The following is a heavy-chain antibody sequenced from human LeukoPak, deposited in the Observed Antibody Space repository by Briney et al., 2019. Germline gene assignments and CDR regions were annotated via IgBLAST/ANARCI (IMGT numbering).Heavy chain of an antibody. J-gene: IGHJ4*02. CDR1: GYTFTSYG. Sequence: ASVKVSCKASGYTFTSYGFSWVRQAPGHGLEWMGWISTYKGNTNYAQKLQGRVTMTTDTSTSTAYMELRSLRSDDTAVYYCARVAGLRYFDWVDYWGQGTLVTVSS. V-gene: IGHV1-18*04. D-gene: IGHD3-9*01. CDR3: ARVAGLRYFDWVDY. CDR2: ISTYKGNT.